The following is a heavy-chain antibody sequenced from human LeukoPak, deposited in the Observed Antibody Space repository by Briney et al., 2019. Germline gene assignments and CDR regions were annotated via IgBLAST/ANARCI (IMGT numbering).Heavy chain of an antibody. J-gene: IGHJ5*02. CDR3: ARAHSGYCSSTSCYSNWFDP. CDR1: GFTSSNYW. D-gene: IGHD2-2*03. CDR2: IKQDGSEK. V-gene: IGHV3-7*02. Sequence: GGSLRLSCAASGFTSSNYWMSWVRQAPGKGLEWVAKIKQDGSEKYYVDSVKGRFAISRDNAKNSLYLQMNSLRAEDTAVYYCARAHSGYCSSTSCYSNWFDPWGQGTLVTVSS.